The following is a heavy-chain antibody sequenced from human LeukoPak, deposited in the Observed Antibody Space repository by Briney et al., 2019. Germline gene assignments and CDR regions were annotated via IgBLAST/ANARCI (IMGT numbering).Heavy chain of an antibody. J-gene: IGHJ4*02. V-gene: IGHV3-21*06. CDR2: ISSSSTCI. CDR3: ARRVYYDSSGYVW. D-gene: IGHD3-22*01. Sequence: AGGSLTPSCAASAFTFSTYAMKWARQAPGKGLEWVLSISSSSTCIYYAHSVKGRFTISRDNAKNSVFLQVNDLRAVYTASFYCARRVYYDSSGYVWWGQGTLVTV. CDR1: AFTFSTYA.